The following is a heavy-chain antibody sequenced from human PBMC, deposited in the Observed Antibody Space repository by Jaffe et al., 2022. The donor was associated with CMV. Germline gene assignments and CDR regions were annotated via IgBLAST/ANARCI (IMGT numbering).Heavy chain of an antibody. CDR2: IHNSGDT. CDR1: GGSIGDHY. J-gene: IGHJ2*01. V-gene: IGHV4-59*08. D-gene: IGHD2-21*02. CDR3: ARLTKAMTVPFIYHYFDL. Sequence: QVQLQESGPGLVKPSETLSLTCTVSGGSIGDHYWSWSRQPPGKKLEFIAYIHNSGDTNYNPSLKSRVTISLDTSKGQFSLRLSSVTAADTAIYYCARLTKAMTVPFIYHYFDLWGRGTLVTVSS.